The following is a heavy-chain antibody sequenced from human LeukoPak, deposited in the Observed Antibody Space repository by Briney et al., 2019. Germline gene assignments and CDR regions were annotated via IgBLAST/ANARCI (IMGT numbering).Heavy chain of an antibody. D-gene: IGHD3-9*01. CDR1: GFTFDDYA. CDR2: ISWDSGSI. V-gene: IGHV3-9*01. Sequence: GGSLRLSCAASGFTFDDYAMHWVRQAPGKGLEWVSGISWDSGSIGYADSVKGRFTISRDNAKNSLYLQMNSLRAEDTALYYCARVLYYDILTGYYGSWFDPWGQGTLVTVSS. J-gene: IGHJ5*02. CDR3: ARVLYYDILTGYYGSWFDP.